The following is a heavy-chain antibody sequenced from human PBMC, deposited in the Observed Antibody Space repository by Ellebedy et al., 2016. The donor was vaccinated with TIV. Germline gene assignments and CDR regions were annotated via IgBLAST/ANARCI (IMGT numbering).Heavy chain of an antibody. J-gene: IGHJ4*02. V-gene: IGHV3-48*01. Sequence: PGGSLRLSCAGSGVTFNSYSMNWVRLAPGKGLAWISYISKSDTTYYADSVRGRFTISRDNAKRSLYLQMNSLRLEDTAVYYCARDAMIWIFDSWGQGTLVTVSS. D-gene: IGHD3-22*01. CDR2: ISKSDTT. CDR3: ARDAMIWIFDS. CDR1: GVTFNSYS.